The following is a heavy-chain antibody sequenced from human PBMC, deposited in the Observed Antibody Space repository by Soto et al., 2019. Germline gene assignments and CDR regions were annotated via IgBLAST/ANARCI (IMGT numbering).Heavy chain of an antibody. Sequence: PGGSLRLSCAASGFTFSGSAIHWVRQASGKGLEWVGRIRSKGNNYATAYAASLKGRFTISRDDSRNTAYLQMNGLKTEDTAVYYCTRPEMAESGFNYGVEYWGQGTLVTVSS. J-gene: IGHJ4*02. CDR1: GFTFSGSA. V-gene: IGHV3-73*01. CDR3: TRPEMAESGFNYGVEY. D-gene: IGHD5-18*01. CDR2: IRSKGNNYAT.